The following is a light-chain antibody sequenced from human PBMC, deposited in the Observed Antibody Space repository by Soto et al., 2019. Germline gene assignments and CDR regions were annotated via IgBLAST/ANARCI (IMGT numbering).Light chain of an antibody. CDR3: FSYAGSSTYV. CDR1: SSDIYAYNY. J-gene: IGLJ1*01. Sequence: QSVLTQPASVSGSPGQSITITCTGTSSDIYAYNYVSWYQQHPGKAPKVVISGVNIRPSGVSSRFSGSKSGNTASLTISGLQAADEADYFCFSYAGSSTYVFGTGTKVTVL. V-gene: IGLV2-23*02. CDR2: GVN.